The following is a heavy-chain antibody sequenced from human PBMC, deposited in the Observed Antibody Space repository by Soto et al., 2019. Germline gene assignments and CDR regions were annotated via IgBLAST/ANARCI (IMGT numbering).Heavy chain of an antibody. CDR2: MNPNSGNT. D-gene: IGHD3-10*01. J-gene: IGHJ4*02. CDR3: ARGRPDYYYGSGNGDY. CDR1: GYTFTSYD. Sequence: QVQLVQSGAEVKKPGASVKVSCKASGYTFTSYDINWVRQATGQGLEWMGWMNPNSGNTGYAQKFQGRVTMTRYTSISTAYMELSSLRSEDTAVYYCARGRPDYYYGSGNGDYWGQGTLVTVSS. V-gene: IGHV1-8*01.